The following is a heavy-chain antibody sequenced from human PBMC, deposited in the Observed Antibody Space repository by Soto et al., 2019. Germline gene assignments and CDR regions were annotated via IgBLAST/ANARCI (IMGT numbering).Heavy chain of an antibody. CDR1: GFTFSSYG. D-gene: IGHD6-13*01. V-gene: IGHV3-30*03. CDR2: ISYDGSNK. J-gene: IGHJ4*02. CDR3: ASGIAAAGTSDY. Sequence: GGSLRLSCAASGFTFSSYGMHWVRQAPGKGLEWVAVISYDGSNKYYADSVKGRFTISRDNSKNTLYLQMNSLRAEDTAVYYCASGIAAAGTSDYWGQGTLVTVSS.